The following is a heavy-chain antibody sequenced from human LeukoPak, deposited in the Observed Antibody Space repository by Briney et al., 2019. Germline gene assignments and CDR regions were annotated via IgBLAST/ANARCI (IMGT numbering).Heavy chain of an antibody. CDR3: ARAGGSGYYYYYMDV. CDR2: IIPIFGTT. CDR1: GGTFSSYA. V-gene: IGHV1-69*05. J-gene: IGHJ6*03. D-gene: IGHD3-10*01. Sequence: SVKVSCKASGGTFSSYAISWVRQAPGQGLEWMGRIIPIFGTTNYAQKFQGRVTITTDESTSTAYMDLNSLRSEDTAVYYCARAGGSGYYYYYMDVWGKGTTVTVSS.